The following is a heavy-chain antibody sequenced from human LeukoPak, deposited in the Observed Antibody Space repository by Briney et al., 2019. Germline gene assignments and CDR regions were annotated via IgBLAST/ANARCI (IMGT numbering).Heavy chain of an antibody. CDR3: AKDSGSYGLDP. J-gene: IGHJ5*02. D-gene: IGHD3-10*01. Sequence: PGGSLRLSCAASGFTFRKYNIHWVRQAPGKGLEWVAFIQSDGSNKYYADSVKGRFTISRGNSKNTVYLQMNSLRPEDTAVFYCAKDSGSYGLDPWGQGTPVTVSS. CDR2: IQSDGSNK. V-gene: IGHV3-30*02. CDR1: GFTFRKYN.